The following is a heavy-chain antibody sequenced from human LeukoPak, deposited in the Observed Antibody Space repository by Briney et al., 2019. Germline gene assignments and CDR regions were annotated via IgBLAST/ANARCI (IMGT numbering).Heavy chain of an antibody. CDR3: AKDRVVVAATLPDAFDI. D-gene: IGHD2-15*01. Sequence: GGPLRLSCAASGFTFSSYAMSWVRQAPGKGLEWVSAISGSGGSTYYADSVKGRFTISRDNSKNTLYLQMNSLRAEDTAVYYCAKDRVVVAATLPDAFDIWGQGTMVTVSS. V-gene: IGHV3-23*01. CDR2: ISGSGGST. J-gene: IGHJ3*02. CDR1: GFTFSSYA.